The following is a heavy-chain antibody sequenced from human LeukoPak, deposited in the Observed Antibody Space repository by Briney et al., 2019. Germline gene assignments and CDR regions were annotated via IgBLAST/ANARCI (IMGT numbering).Heavy chain of an antibody. D-gene: IGHD1-14*01. CDR3: ARAGIRFGYFDY. CDR2: IIPIFGTA. Sequence: SVKVSCKASGGTFSSYAISWMRQAPGQGLEWMGRIIPIFGTANYAQKFQGRVTITTDESTSTAYMELSSLRSEDTAVYYCARAGIRFGYFDYWGQGTLVTVSS. CDR1: GGTFSSYA. V-gene: IGHV1-69*05. J-gene: IGHJ4*02.